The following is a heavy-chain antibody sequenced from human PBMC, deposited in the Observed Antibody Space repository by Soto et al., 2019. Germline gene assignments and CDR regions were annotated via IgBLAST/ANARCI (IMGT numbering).Heavy chain of an antibody. V-gene: IGHV4-4*02. CDR1: GGSISSSNW. J-gene: IGHJ6*02. CDR2: IYHSGST. CDR3: ERAGATAMVTGMDV. Sequence: SETLSLTCAVSGGSISSSNWWSWVRQPPGKGLEWIGEIYHSGSTNYNPSLKSRVTMSVDKSKNQFSLKLSSVTAADTAVYYCERAGATAMVTGMDVWGQGTTVTVSS. D-gene: IGHD5-18*01.